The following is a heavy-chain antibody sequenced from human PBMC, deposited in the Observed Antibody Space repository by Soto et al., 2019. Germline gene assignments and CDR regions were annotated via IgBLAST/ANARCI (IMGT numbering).Heavy chain of an antibody. D-gene: IGHD6-13*01. J-gene: IGHJ6*02. CDR1: GYTFTGYY. CDR3: ALAGIAAAGTLAYGMDV. Sequence: QVQLVQSGAEVKKPGASVKVSCKASGYTFTGYYMHWVRQAPGQGLEWMGWINPNSGGTNYAQKFQGWVTMTRDTSIRTAYMELSRLRSDDTAVYYCALAGIAAAGTLAYGMDVWGQGTTVTVSS. V-gene: IGHV1-2*04. CDR2: INPNSGGT.